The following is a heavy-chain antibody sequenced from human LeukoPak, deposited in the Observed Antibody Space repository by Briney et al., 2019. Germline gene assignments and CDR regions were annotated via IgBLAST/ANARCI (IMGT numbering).Heavy chain of an antibody. CDR2: IYSGGST. J-gene: IGHJ4*02. Sequence: GGSLRLSCAASGCAVSSNYMSWVRQTPGKGLEWVSLIYSGGSTYYADSVKGRFTISRDNSKNTLYLQMNSLRAEDTAVYYCARAICSGGKCYFDYWGQGTLVTVSS. D-gene: IGHD2-15*01. CDR1: GCAVSSNY. V-gene: IGHV3-53*01. CDR3: ARAICSGGKCYFDY.